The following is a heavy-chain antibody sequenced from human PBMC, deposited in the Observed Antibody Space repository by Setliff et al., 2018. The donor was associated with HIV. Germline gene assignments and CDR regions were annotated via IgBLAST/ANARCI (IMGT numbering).Heavy chain of an antibody. V-gene: IGHV3-7*01. D-gene: IGHD3-16*01. Sequence: GGSLRLSCAASGFTFSNYWMSWVRQAPGKGLEWVANIKKDGSKKYYVDSVKGRFTISRDNAKNSLYLQMNSLRAEDTAVYDCVRDGGSGTPFDYWGRGELVTVSS. J-gene: IGHJ4*02. CDR2: IKKDGSKK. CDR3: VRDGGSGTPFDY. CDR1: GFTFSNYW.